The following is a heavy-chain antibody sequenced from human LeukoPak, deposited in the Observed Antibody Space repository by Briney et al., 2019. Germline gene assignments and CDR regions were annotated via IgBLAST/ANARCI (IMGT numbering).Heavy chain of an antibody. V-gene: IGHV3-48*01. D-gene: IGHD4-23*01. CDR1: GFTFSSYS. CDR2: ISSSSTTI. CDR3: ATFSYAGNAGGSVGY. J-gene: IGHJ4*02. Sequence: GGSLRLSCAASGFTFSSYSMMWVRQAPGKGLEWVSYISSSSTTIHYADSVKGRFTISRDTSKNTVDLQMNSLRSEDAAVYYCATFSYAGNAGGSVGYWGQGTLVTVSS.